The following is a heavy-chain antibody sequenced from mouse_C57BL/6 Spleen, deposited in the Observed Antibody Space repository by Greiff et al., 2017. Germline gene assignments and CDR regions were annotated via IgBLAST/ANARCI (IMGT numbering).Heavy chain of an antibody. CDR2: INPNNGGT. CDR3: ASSGYY. D-gene: IGHD3-2*02. Sequence: VQLQQSGPELVKPGASVKISCKASGYTFTDYYMNWVKQSHGKSLEWIGDINPNNGGTSYNQKFKGKATLTVDKSSSTAYMELRSLTSEDSAVYYCASSGYYWGQGTTLTVSS. CDR1: GYTFTDYY. J-gene: IGHJ2*01. V-gene: IGHV1-26*01.